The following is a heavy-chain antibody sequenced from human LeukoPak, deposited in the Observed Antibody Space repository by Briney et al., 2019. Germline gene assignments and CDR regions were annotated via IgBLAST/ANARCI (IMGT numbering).Heavy chain of an antibody. CDR3: ATTRVTHYYFDY. V-gene: IGHV3-30-3*01. Sequence: GGSLRLSCAAYGFTFCSYAMHWVRQAPGKGLQWVAVISYDGSNKYYADSVKGRFTISRDNSKNTLYLQMNSLRAEDTAVYYCATTRVTHYYFDYWGQGTLVTVSS. CDR1: GFTFCSYA. D-gene: IGHD4-23*01. J-gene: IGHJ4*02. CDR2: ISYDGSNK.